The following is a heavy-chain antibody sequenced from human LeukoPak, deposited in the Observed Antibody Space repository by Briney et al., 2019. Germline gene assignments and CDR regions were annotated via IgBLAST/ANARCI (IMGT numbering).Heavy chain of an antibody. CDR3: ARDLPSYYYDSSGYYP. J-gene: IGHJ5*02. CDR1: GGSISSGSYY. D-gene: IGHD3-22*01. CDR2: IYTSGST. Sequence: SQTLSLTCTGSGGSISSGSYYWSWIRQPAGKGLEWIGRIYTSGSTNYNPSLKSRVTISVDTSKNQFSLKLSSVTAADTAVYYCARDLPSYYYDSSGYYPWGQGTLVTVSS. V-gene: IGHV4-61*02.